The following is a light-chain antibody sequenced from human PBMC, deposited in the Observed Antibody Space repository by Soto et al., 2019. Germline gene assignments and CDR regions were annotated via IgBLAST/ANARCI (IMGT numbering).Light chain of an antibody. Sequence: QSALTQPASVSGSPGQSITISCTGTSSDVGGYNLVSWYQQHPGKAPKLMLYEVNNRPSGVSNRFSGSKSGNTASLTISGLQAEDEADYYCSSFTSTSTYVFGTGTQLTVL. J-gene: IGLJ1*01. CDR3: SSFTSTSTYV. CDR2: EVN. CDR1: SSDVGGYNL. V-gene: IGLV2-14*01.